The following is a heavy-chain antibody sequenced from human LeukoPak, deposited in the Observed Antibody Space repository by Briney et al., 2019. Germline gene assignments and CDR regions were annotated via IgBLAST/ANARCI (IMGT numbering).Heavy chain of an antibody. CDR2: IWYDGSNK. J-gene: IGHJ4*02. Sequence: PGRSMRLSCAASGFTFNSYGMHWVRQAPGKGLEWVAVIWYDGSNKYYADSVKGRFTISRDNSKNTLYLQMNSLRAEDTAVYYCARDHGAGQLVLVDYWGQGTLVTVSS. V-gene: IGHV3-33*01. CDR3: ARDHGAGQLVLVDY. CDR1: GFTFNSYG. D-gene: IGHD6-6*01.